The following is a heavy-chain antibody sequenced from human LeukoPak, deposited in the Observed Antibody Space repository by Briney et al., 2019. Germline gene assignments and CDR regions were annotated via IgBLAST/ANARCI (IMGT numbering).Heavy chain of an antibody. D-gene: IGHD3-22*01. V-gene: IGHV1-2*02. J-gene: IGHJ1*01. CDR2: INPNSGGT. CDR3: ARGGDTSGHYYFEYFQH. Sequence: ASVKVSCKASGYTFTDYYIHWVRQAPGQGLEWMGWINPNSGGTNYAQKFQGRVTMTRDTSISTAYMELSRLRSDDTAVYYCARGGDTSGHYYFEYFQHWGQGTLVTVSS. CDR1: GYTFTDYY.